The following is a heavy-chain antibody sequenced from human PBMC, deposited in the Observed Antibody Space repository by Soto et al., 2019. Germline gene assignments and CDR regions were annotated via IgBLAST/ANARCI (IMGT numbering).Heavy chain of an antibody. J-gene: IGHJ6*02. Sequence: ASVKVSCKASGGTFSSYAISWVRQAPGQGLEWMGGIIPIFGTANYAQKFQGRVTITADKSTSTAYMELSSLRSEDTAVYYCARTVVSSSPYGMDVWGQGTTVTVSS. CDR2: IIPIFGTA. D-gene: IGHD6-6*01. CDR3: ARTVVSSSPYGMDV. CDR1: GGTFSSYA. V-gene: IGHV1-69*06.